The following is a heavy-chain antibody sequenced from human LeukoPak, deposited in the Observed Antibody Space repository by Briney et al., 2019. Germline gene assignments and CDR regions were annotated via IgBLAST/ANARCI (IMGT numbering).Heavy chain of an antibody. CDR3: AKTFSSTVMYDAFDI. J-gene: IGHJ3*02. CDR1: GFTFDDYA. CDR2: ISWDGGST. D-gene: IGHD4-11*01. V-gene: IGHV3-43D*03. Sequence: GGSLRLSCAASGFTFDDYAMHWVRQAPGKGLEWVSLISWDGGSTYYADSVKGRFTISRDNSKNSLYLQMNSLRAEDTALYYCAKTFSSTVMYDAFDIWGQGTMVTVSS.